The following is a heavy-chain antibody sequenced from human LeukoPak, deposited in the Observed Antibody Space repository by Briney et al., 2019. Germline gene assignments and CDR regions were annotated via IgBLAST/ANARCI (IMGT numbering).Heavy chain of an antibody. D-gene: IGHD3-10*01. CDR2: LSGSGGAT. V-gene: IGHV3-23*01. CDR1: GLTFSNYA. CDR3: AKDRTPYSRSGGYYLGAFDI. J-gene: IGHJ3*02. Sequence: GGSLRLSCAASGLTFSNYAMTWVRLAPGKGLEWVSSLSGSGGATWYAGSVKGRFTISRDNSKNTLYLRKNSLRAEDTAVYYCAKDRTPYSRSGGYYLGAFDIWGHGAMVTVSS.